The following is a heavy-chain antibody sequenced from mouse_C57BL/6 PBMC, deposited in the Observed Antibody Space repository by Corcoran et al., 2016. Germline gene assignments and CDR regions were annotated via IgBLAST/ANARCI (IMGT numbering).Heavy chain of an antibody. CDR1: GYTFTDYY. CDR3: AREGIYYGNQYYFDY. J-gene: IGHJ2*01. Sequence: QVQLKQSGAELVRPGASVKLSCKASGYTFTDYYINWVKQRPGQGLEWIARIYPGSGNTYYNEKFKGKATLTAEKSSSTAYMQLSSLTSEDSAVYFCAREGIYYGNQYYFDYWGQGTTLTVSS. V-gene: IGHV1-76*01. D-gene: IGHD2-1*01. CDR2: IYPGSGNT.